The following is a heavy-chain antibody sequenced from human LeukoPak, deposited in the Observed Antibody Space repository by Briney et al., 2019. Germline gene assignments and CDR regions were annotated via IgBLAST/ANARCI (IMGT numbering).Heavy chain of an antibody. CDR1: GGSISSYF. J-gene: IGHJ3*02. CDR3: ARDRRWELLHAFDI. Sequence: SETLSLTCTVSGGSISSYFWSWTRQPPGKGLEWIAYIHYSENTNYNPSLKSRVTISVDTSKNQFSLKLSSVTAADTAVYYCARDRRWELLHAFDIWGQGTMVTVSS. D-gene: IGHD1-26*01. V-gene: IGHV4-59*01. CDR2: IHYSENT.